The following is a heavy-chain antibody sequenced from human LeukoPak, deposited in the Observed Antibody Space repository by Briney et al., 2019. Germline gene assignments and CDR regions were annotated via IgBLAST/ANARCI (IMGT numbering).Heavy chain of an antibody. V-gene: IGHV3-64*01. CDR1: GFTFSSYA. D-gene: IGHD6-13*01. CDR2: ISSNGGST. Sequence: GGSLRLSCAASGFTFSSYAMHWVCQAPGKGLEYVSAISSNGGSTYYANSVKGRFTISRDNSKNTLYLQMGSLRAEDMAVYYCARIAADKELDYWGQGILVTVSS. CDR3: ARIAADKELDY. J-gene: IGHJ4*02.